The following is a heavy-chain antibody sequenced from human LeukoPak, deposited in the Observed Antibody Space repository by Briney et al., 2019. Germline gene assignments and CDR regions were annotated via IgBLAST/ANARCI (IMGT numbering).Heavy chain of an antibody. Sequence: SRDNSKNTLYLQMNSLRAEDTAVYYCAKGRSSGYYGLDYWGQGTLVTVSS. CDR3: AKGRSSGYYGLDY. D-gene: IGHD3-22*01. J-gene: IGHJ4*02. V-gene: IGHV3-30*02.